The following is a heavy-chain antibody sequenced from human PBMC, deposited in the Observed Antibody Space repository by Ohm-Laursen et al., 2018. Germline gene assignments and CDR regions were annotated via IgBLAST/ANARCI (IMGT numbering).Heavy chain of an antibody. Sequence: ASVKVSCKASGYTFTGYYMHWVRQAPGQGLEWMGWINPNSGGTNYAQKFQGRVTMARDTSISTAYMELSRLRSDDTAVYYCARDRGSYYDSSGDFDYWGQGTLVTVSS. CDR2: INPNSGGT. V-gene: IGHV1-2*02. D-gene: IGHD3-22*01. J-gene: IGHJ4*02. CDR3: ARDRGSYYDSSGDFDY. CDR1: GYTFTGYY.